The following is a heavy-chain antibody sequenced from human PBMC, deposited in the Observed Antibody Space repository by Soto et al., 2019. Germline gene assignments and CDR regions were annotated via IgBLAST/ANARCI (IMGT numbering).Heavy chain of an antibody. CDR1: GSTVSSYG. D-gene: IGHD6-13*01. Sequence: QPGGSLRLSCEEMGSTVSSYGMHWVRQAPGKGLEWLAFTSYVGKKKFYADSVKGRFTMSRDDSLYLQMDSLRVEDTAMYYCAKDHRNSGWYFRGFEIWRQGTMVPVSS. V-gene: IGHV3-30*18. CDR2: TSYVGKKK. CDR3: AKDHRNSGWYFRGFEI. J-gene: IGHJ3*02.